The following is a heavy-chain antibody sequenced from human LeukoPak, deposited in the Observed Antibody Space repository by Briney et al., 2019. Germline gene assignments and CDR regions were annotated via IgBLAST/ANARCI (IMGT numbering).Heavy chain of an antibody. V-gene: IGHV3-9*03. CDR1: GFTFGDYA. CDR3: AKGRGLVLDWYFDL. Sequence: PGRSLRLSCAASGFTFGDYAMHWVRQAPGKGLEWVSGISWNSGGIGYADSVKGRFTSSRDNAKNSLYLQMNSLRAEDMALYYCAKGRGLVLDWYFDLWGRGTLVTVSS. D-gene: IGHD6-19*01. J-gene: IGHJ2*01. CDR2: ISWNSGGI.